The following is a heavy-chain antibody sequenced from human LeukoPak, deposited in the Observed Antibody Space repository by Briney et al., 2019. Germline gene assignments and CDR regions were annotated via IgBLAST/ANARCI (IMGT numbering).Heavy chain of an antibody. CDR3: AREGNGYSSSWALLGGSAFDY. CDR1: GGSISSYY. Sequence: PSETLSLTCTVSGGSISSYYWSWLRPPPGKGREWIGYLYYSGSTNYNPSLKSRVTISVDTSKNQFSLKLSSVTAADTAVYYCAREGNGYSSSWALLGGSAFDYWGQGTLVTVSS. D-gene: IGHD6-13*01. J-gene: IGHJ4*02. CDR2: LYYSGST. V-gene: IGHV4-59*01.